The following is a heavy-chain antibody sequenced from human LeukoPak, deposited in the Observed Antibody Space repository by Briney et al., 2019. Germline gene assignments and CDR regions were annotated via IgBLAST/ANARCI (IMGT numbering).Heavy chain of an antibody. CDR1: GYSLNDLF. J-gene: IGHJ4*02. V-gene: IGHV1-24*01. Sequence: ASVTVSCKLSGYSLNDLFIHWVREAPGEGLAWMGGFDSENNKIVYSQKFQGRVTMTEDTSADTAYMELTSLRSEDTAVYFCATDRVYRSSGRSWGFFDYWGQGTLGIVSS. CDR3: ATDRVYRSSGRSWGFFDY. CDR2: FDSENNKI. D-gene: IGHD6-19*01.